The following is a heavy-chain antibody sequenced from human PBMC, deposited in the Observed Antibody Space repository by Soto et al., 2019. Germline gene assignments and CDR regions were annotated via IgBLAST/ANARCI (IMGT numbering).Heavy chain of an antibody. Sequence: SETLSLTCTVSGGSISSGDYYWSWIRQPPGKGLEWIGYIYYSGSTYYNPSLKSRVTISVDTSRNQFSLKLSSVTAADTAVYYCARAVAGYGGRWFDPWGQGTLVPVSS. J-gene: IGHJ5*02. CDR2: IYYSGST. CDR3: ARAVAGYGGRWFDP. D-gene: IGHD6-19*01. V-gene: IGHV4-30-4*01. CDR1: GGSISSGDYY.